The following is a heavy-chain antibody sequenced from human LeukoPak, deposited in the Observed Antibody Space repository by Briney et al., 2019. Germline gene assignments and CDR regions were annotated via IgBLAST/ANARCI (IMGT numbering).Heavy chain of an antibody. CDR1: GFTFSSSW. V-gene: IGHV3-21*01. J-gene: IGHJ6*02. CDR2: ISSSSNYI. D-gene: IGHD2-15*01. CDR3: ARDPTPRYCSGGSCYTHYGMDV. Sequence: PGGSLRLSCAGSGFTFSSSWIHWVRQAPGKGLEWVSSISSSSNYIYYADSVKGRLTISRDNAKNSLYLQMNSLRAEDTAVYYCARDPTPRYCSGGSCYTHYGMDVWGQGTTVTVSS.